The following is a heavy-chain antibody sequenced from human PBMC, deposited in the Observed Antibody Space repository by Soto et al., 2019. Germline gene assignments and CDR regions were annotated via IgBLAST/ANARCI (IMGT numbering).Heavy chain of an antibody. J-gene: IGHJ4*02. D-gene: IGHD3-16*01. Sequence: QLQLVESGGGVVQPGTSLRLSGTASGFMFKSYVMHWVRQAPGKGLEWVALTSYDGNNKYYGDSVKGRFTVSRDNSKNTLHLQMDSLRPEDTALYYCARWGTTGGFDLWGQGTLVSVSS. CDR2: TSYDGNNK. CDR3: ARWGTTGGFDL. CDR1: GFMFKSYV. V-gene: IGHV3-30*19.